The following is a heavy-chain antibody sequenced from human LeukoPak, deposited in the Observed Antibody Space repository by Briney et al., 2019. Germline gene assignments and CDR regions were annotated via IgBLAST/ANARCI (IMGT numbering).Heavy chain of an antibody. CDR3: AKGEFSPFEY. CDR1: GFTFSSYW. CDR2: IKQDGTEK. Sequence: GGSLRLSCAASGFTFSSYWMNWVRQAPGKGLEWVANIKQDGTEKYYADSVKGRFTISRDNSKNTLYLQMNSLRAEDTAVYYCAKGEFSPFEYWGQGTLVTVSS. J-gene: IGHJ4*02. V-gene: IGHV3-7*01.